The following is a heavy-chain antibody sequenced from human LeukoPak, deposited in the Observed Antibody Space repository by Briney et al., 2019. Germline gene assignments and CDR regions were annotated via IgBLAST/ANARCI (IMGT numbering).Heavy chain of an antibody. D-gene: IGHD5-24*01. CDR1: GGSVSTSNYY. V-gene: IGHV4-39*07. CDR3: ASERWSRRSYFDY. Sequence: SETLSLTCTVSGGSVSTSNYYWAWIRQPPGKGLEWIGSASYSGNTYYSPSLKSRVTISVDTSMTHFSLKLSSVTAADTAVYYCASERWSRRSYFDYWGQGALVTVSS. CDR2: ASYSGNT. J-gene: IGHJ4*02.